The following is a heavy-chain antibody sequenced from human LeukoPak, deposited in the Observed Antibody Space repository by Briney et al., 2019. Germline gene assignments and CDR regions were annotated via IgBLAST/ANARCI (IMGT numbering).Heavy chain of an antibody. CDR2: IYTDGGT. CDR1: GGSISGYY. D-gene: IGHD3-9*01. CDR3: ARAPGIMTGYWRFDY. V-gene: IGHV4-4*07. Sequence: SETLSLTCSASGGSISGYYWNWIRQPAGKGLEWIGRIYTDGGTLYNPSLKSRVTMSVDTSKNQFSLKLTSVTAADTAVYYCARAPGIMTGYWRFDYWGQGTLVTVSS. J-gene: IGHJ4*02.